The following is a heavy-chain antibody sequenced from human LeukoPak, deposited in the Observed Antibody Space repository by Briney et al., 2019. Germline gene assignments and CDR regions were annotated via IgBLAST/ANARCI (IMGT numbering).Heavy chain of an antibody. V-gene: IGHV3-30-3*01. J-gene: IGHJ4*02. Sequence: PGGSLRLSCAASGFTFSSYAMHWVRQAPGKGLEWVAVISYDGSNKYYADSVKGRFTISRDNSKNTLYLQMNSLRAEDTAVYYCARIASVTHYFDYWGQGTLVTVSS. CDR1: GFTFSSYA. D-gene: IGHD2-21*02. CDR2: ISYDGSNK. CDR3: ARIASVTHYFDY.